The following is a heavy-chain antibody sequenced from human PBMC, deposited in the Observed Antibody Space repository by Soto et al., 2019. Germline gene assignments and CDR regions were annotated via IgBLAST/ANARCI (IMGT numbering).Heavy chain of an antibody. D-gene: IGHD4-17*01. CDR1: GFIVSSNY. J-gene: IGHJ4*02. Sequence: PGGSLRLSCAASGFIVSSNYMSWVRQAPGKGLEWVSIIYSGGNIYYADSVRGRFTISRDNSKSTLYLQMNSLRAEDTAVYYCARVSTTAKTFDYWGQGTLVTV. CDR3: ARVSTTAKTFDY. CDR2: IYSGGNI. V-gene: IGHV3-53*01.